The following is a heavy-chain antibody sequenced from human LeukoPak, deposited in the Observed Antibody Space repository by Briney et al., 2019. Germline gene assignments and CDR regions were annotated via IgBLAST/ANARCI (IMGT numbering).Heavy chain of an antibody. CDR2: MNPNSDNT. CDR1: GNTFTTYD. D-gene: IGHD5-24*01. J-gene: IGHJ4*02. CDR3: ARGRRRDGYYFDY. V-gene: IGHV1-8*01. Sequence: VASVKVSCKASGNTFTTYDINWVRQAPGQGLEWMGWMNPNSDNTGYAQKFQGRVTMTRNTSISTAYMELSSLRSEDTAVYYCARGRRRDGYYFDYWGQGTLVTVSS.